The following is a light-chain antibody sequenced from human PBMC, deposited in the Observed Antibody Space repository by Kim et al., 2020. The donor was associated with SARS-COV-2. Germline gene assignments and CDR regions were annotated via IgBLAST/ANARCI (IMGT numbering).Light chain of an antibody. CDR3: QQYASHPST. J-gene: IGKJ5*01. Sequence: DIQMTQSPSSLSASVGDRVTITCQASQDISNHLNWYQQKPGKAPNLLIYDASTLETGVPSRFSGGGSGRDFTVTISSLQPEEIATYYCQQYASHPSTFGQGTRLEIK. CDR2: DAS. CDR1: QDISNH. V-gene: IGKV1-33*01.